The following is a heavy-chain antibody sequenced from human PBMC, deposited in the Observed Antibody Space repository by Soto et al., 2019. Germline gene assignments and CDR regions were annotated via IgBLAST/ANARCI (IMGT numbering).Heavy chain of an antibody. D-gene: IGHD1-26*01. J-gene: IGHJ4*02. CDR3: AKKCRGSCPFDY. V-gene: IGHV3-23*01. Sequence: HPGGSLRLSCVGSGFTFSTNYGLAWVRQARGKGLEWVSSISGSGDGIAYADSVKGRFTISTDSSKNTLYLQMNNLRADDTAVYFCAKKCRGSCPFDYWGQGTLVTVSS. CDR1: GFTFSTNYG. CDR2: ISGSGDGI.